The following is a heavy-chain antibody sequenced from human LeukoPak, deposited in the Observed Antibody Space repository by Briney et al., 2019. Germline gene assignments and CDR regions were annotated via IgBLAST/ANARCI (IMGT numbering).Heavy chain of an antibody. V-gene: IGHV4-34*01. D-gene: IGHD3-10*01. CDR3: ARGRGMVRGVIRFFDY. CDR1: GGSISSYY. Sequence: SETLSLTCTVSGGSISSYYWSWIRQPPGKGLEWIGEINHSGSTNYNPSLKSRVTIPVDTSKNQFSLKLSSVTAADTAVYYCARGRGMVRGVIRFFDYWGQGTLVTVSS. CDR2: INHSGST. J-gene: IGHJ4*02.